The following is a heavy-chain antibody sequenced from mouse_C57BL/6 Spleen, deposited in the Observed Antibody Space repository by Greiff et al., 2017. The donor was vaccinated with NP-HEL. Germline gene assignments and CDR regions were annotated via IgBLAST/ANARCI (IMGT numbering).Heavy chain of an antibody. D-gene: IGHD1-1*01. V-gene: IGHV1-53*01. Sequence: QVQLQQPGTELVKPGASVKLSCKASGYTFTSYWMHWVKQRPGQGLEWIGNINPSNGGTNYNEKFKSKATLTVDKSSSTAYMQLSSLTSEDSAVYYCARRSTVEREVPTWFAYWGQGTTLTVSS. CDR2: INPSNGGT. CDR1: GYTFTSYW. CDR3: ARRSTVEREVPTWFAY. J-gene: IGHJ2*01.